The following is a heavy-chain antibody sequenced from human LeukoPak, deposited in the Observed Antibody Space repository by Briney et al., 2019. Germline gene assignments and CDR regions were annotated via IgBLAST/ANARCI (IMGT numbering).Heavy chain of an antibody. Sequence: PSETLSLTCIVSGGSISSSSYYWDWIRQAPGEGLVWIGNFYGSGNTRYTPSLQSRVTISRATYKNQFSLKPTSATAADTAVYYCARHTLPGDIGYENAFDIWGQGTMLTASS. CDR1: GGSISSSSYY. J-gene: IGHJ3*02. CDR2: FYGSGNT. V-gene: IGHV4-39*01. CDR3: ARHTLPGDIGYENAFDI. D-gene: IGHD5-12*01.